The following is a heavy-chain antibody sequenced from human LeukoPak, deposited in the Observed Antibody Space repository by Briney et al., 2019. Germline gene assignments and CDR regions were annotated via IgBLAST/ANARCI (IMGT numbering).Heavy chain of an antibody. CDR3: AKDHVSGYYSAGGGTLGY. J-gene: IGHJ4*02. D-gene: IGHD3-22*01. Sequence: PGGSLRLSCAASGFTFSSYGMHWVRQAPGKGLEWVAFIRYDGSNKYYADSVKGRFTISRDNSKNTLYLQMNSLRAEDTAVYYCAKDHVSGYYSAGGGTLGYWGRGTLVTVSS. CDR1: GFTFSSYG. V-gene: IGHV3-30*02. CDR2: IRYDGSNK.